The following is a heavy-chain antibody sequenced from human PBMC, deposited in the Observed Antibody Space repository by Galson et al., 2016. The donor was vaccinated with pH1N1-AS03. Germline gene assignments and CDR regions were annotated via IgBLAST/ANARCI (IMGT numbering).Heavy chain of an antibody. Sequence: SLRPSCAASGFTFRSYGMHWVRQTPGKGLQWVAVISYDESKKLYADSVRGRSTISRDNSKNTLYLQMNSLRPEDTAVYFCARSQSFYVDYFDNWGQGTLVTVSS. CDR3: ARSQSFYVDYFDN. V-gene: IGHV3-30*03. J-gene: IGHJ4*02. CDR2: ISYDESKK. CDR1: GFTFRSYG. D-gene: IGHD3-10*02.